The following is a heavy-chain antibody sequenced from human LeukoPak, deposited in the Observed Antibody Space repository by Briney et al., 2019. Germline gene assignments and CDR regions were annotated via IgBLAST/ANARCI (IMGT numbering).Heavy chain of an antibody. J-gene: IGHJ3*02. CDR1: GGSISSYY. V-gene: IGHV4-59*08. CDR3: ARGRRFDI. Sequence: PSGTLSLTCHVSGGSISSYYWSWIQPPPGKGLEGIGYIYYSGSTNYNPSLKRRVTISVDTSKNQFSLKLSSVTAADTAVYYCARGRRFDIWGQGTMVTVSS. CDR2: IYYSGST.